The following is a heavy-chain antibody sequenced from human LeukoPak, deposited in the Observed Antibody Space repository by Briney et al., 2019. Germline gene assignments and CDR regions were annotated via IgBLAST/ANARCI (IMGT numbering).Heavy chain of an antibody. CDR2: IIPILGIA. J-gene: IGHJ4*02. CDR1: GGTFSSYA. V-gene: IGHV1-69*04. D-gene: IGHD3-22*01. CDR3: ARVPTGYYYDSSGYYYFDY. Sequence: ASVKVSCKASGGTFSSYAISWVRQAPGQGLEWMRRIIPILGIANYAQKFQGRVTITADKSTSTAYMELSSLRSEDTAVYYCARVPTGYYYDSSGYYYFDYWGQGTLVTVSS.